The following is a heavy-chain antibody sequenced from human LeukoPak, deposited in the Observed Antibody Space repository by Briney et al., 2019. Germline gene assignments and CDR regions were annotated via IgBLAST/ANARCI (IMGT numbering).Heavy chain of an antibody. Sequence: GESLKISCKGSGYSFTSYWIGWVRQMPGKGLEWMGIIYPGDSDTRYSPSFQGQVTISADKSISTAYLQWSSLKASDTAMYYCARLAQDSSGMTSWFDPWGQGTLVTVSS. CDR1: GYSFTSYW. V-gene: IGHV5-51*01. D-gene: IGHD3-22*01. CDR2: IYPGDSDT. J-gene: IGHJ5*02. CDR3: ARLAQDSSGMTSWFDP.